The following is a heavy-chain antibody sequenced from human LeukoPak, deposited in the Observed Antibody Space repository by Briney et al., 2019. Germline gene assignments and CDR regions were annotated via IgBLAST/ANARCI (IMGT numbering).Heavy chain of an antibody. CDR1: GFTFDDYA. J-gene: IGHJ3*02. CDR3: ARGPPYYESRGYFSGAFDI. Sequence: GGSLRLSCAASGFTFDDYAMHWVRQAPGKDLEWVASISWNSGDIGYADSVKGRFTISRDSAKNSLYLQMNSLRAEDTALYYCARGPPYYESRGYFSGAFDIWGQGTMVTVSS. CDR2: ISWNSGDI. D-gene: IGHD3-22*01. V-gene: IGHV3-9*01.